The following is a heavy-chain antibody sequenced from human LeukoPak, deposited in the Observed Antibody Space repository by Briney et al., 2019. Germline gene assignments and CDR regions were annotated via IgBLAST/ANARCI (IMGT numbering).Heavy chain of an antibody. CDR2: ISYDGSTK. Sequence: GGSLRLSCEASGFTFSNFGMHWVRQAPGKGLEWVAIISYDGSTKYYADSVKGRFSISRDNSKNTLYLQMNSLRVEDTAVYYCAKGSSSGWGIFDYWGQGTLVTVSS. D-gene: IGHD6-19*01. J-gene: IGHJ4*02. CDR1: GFTFSNFG. CDR3: AKGSSSGWGIFDY. V-gene: IGHV3-30*18.